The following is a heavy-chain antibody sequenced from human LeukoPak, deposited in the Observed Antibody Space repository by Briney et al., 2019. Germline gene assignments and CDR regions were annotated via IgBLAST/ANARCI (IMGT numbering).Heavy chain of an antibody. CDR3: ARGNPTITMAWGNAFDI. CDR2: TNPSGDT. J-gene: IGHJ3*02. CDR1: GVSFNFYS. V-gene: IGHV4-34*01. Sequence: PSEILSLTCAVSGVSFNFYSWTWIRQSPGKGLEWIGETNPSGDTNYSPSLKSRASISVDTSKNQFSLNVRSVTAADTAVYFCARGNPTITMAWGNAFDIWGRGTMVTVSS. D-gene: IGHD3-10*01.